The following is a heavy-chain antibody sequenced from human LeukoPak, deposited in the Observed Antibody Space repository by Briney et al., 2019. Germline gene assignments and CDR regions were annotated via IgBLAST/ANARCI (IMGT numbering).Heavy chain of an antibody. J-gene: IGHJ4*02. Sequence: GGSLRLSCAASGFTFSSYSMNWVRQAPGKGLEWVSSITGTSNYIYYAGSVKGRFTISRDNAKNSLSLQMNSLRAEDTAVYYCARSGEIRGVISNWGQGPLVSVSS. CDR2: ITGTSNYI. CDR1: GFTFSSYS. V-gene: IGHV3-21*01. CDR3: ARSGEIRGVISN. D-gene: IGHD3-10*01.